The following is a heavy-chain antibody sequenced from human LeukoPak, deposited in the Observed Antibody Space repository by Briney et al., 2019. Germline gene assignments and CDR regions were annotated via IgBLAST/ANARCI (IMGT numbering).Heavy chain of an antibody. CDR3: ASVPYYGSGNDY. V-gene: IGHV4-34*01. D-gene: IGHD3-10*01. CDR1: GGSVSGGSISSYY. CDR2: INHSGST. Sequence: PSETLSLTCTVSGGSVSGGSISSYYWSWIRQPPGKGLEWIGEINHSGSTNYNPSLKSRVTISVDTSKNQFSLKLSSVTAADTAVYYCASVPYYGSGNDYWGQGTLVTVSS. J-gene: IGHJ4*02.